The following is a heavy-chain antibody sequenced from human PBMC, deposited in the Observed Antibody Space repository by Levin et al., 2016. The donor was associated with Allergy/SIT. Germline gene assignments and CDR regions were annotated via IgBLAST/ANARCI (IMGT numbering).Heavy chain of an antibody. V-gene: IGHV3-30-3*01. CDR2: ISYDGSNK. Sequence: WIRQPPGKGLEWVAVISYDGSNKYYADSVKGRFTISRDNSKNTLYLQMNSLRAEDTAVYYCARGPHSSGWLDYWGQGTLVTVSS. J-gene: IGHJ4*02. D-gene: IGHD6-19*01. CDR3: ARGPHSSGWLDY.